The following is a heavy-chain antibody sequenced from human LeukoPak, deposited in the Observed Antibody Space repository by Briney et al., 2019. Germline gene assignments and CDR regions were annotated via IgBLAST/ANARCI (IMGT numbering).Heavy chain of an antibody. Sequence: GGSLRLSCETSGFIFSNCWMTWVRQAPGKGLEWVANIKTDASEKYYADSVKGRFTISRDNRKNLLHLQMNSLRPDDSAVYYCVKDLGSAITSALALDVWGQGTTVTVSS. CDR2: IKTDASEK. J-gene: IGHJ6*02. CDR3: VKDLGSAITSALALDV. CDR1: GFIFSNCW. D-gene: IGHD2-15*01. V-gene: IGHV3-7*03.